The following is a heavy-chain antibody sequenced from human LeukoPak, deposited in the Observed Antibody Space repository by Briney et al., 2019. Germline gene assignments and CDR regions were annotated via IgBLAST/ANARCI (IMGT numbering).Heavy chain of an antibody. CDR3: ATREYCTSSSCYPRDLRGYYFNY. J-gene: IGHJ4*02. CDR2: IYSGGST. Sequence: PGGALRLSCAASGFTFSSYAMSWVRQAPGKGLEWVSVIYSGGSTYYADSVKGRFTISRDNSKNTLYLQMNYLSAEDTAVYYCATREYCTSSSCYPRDLRGYYFNYWGQGTLVTVSS. CDR1: GFTFSSYA. D-gene: IGHD2-2*01. V-gene: IGHV3-23*03.